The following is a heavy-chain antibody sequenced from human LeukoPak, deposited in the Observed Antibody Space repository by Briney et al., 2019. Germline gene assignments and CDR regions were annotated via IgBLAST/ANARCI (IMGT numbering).Heavy chain of an antibody. J-gene: IGHJ5*02. Sequence: PWASLKISSKGSAHSSTTNSILWVRQLPGKGLEWMGIIYPGDSDIEYNPSFQGQVTISADKSINTAYLQWSSLKASDTAVYYCARLVDRWFYPWGQGTLVTVSS. CDR3: ARLVDRWFYP. CDR2: IYPGDSDI. V-gene: IGHV5-51*01. CDR1: AHSSTTNS.